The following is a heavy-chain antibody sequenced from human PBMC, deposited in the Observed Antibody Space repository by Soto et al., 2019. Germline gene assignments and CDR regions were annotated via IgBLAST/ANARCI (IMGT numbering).Heavy chain of an antibody. Sequence: LETLSLTCAVSGGPFNANYWTWVRQPPGKGLEWVGEIYYNGNTNSNPSLKSRVTISVDTSKNQFSLKLSSMTAADTAIYYCASARWDYWGRGTLVTVSS. CDR2: IYYNGNT. CDR3: ASARWDY. J-gene: IGHJ4*02. V-gene: IGHV4-34*01. CDR1: GGPFNANY.